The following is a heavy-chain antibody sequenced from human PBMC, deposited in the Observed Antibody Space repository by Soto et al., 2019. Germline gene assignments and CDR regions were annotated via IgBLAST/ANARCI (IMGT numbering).Heavy chain of an antibody. D-gene: IGHD6-6*01. CDR3: ARGNLEYSSSSGYYYYYGMDV. J-gene: IGHJ6*02. V-gene: IGHV1-8*01. CDR1: GYTFTSYD. CDR2: MNPNSGNT. Sequence: QVQLVQSGAEVKKPGASVKVSCKASGYTFTSYDINWVRQATGQGLEWMGWMNPNSGNTGYAQKFQGRVTMTRNTSISNAYMELSSLRSEDTAVYYCARGNLEYSSSSGYYYYYGMDVWGQGTTVTVSS.